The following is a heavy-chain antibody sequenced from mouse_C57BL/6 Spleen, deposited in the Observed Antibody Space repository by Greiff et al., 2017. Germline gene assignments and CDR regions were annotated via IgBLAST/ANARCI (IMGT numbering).Heavy chain of an antibody. D-gene: IGHD1-1*01. CDR3: AREVIIAFDD. CDR1: GYAFSSYW. CDR2: CYPGDGDT. J-gene: IGHJ2*01. V-gene: IGHV1-80*01. Sequence: QVQLQQSGAELVKPGASVKISCKASGYAFSSYWMNWVKQRPGKGLAWIGQCYPGDGDTNYNGKFKGKATLTADKYSSTAYMQLSSLTSEDSAVYFCAREVIIAFDDWGQGTTLTVSS.